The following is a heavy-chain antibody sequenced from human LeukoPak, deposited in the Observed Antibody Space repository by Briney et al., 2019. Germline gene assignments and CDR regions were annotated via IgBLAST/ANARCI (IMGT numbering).Heavy chain of an antibody. D-gene: IGHD1-26*01. Sequence: GGSLRLSCAASGCILRNYAMNWVRQAPGKGPEGVSSITGSGGGTSYADSVQGRFTISRDNAKNSVSLQMNSLRVEDTALYYCTREDRVGGSLDAWGQGTLVTVSS. V-gene: IGHV3-23*01. J-gene: IGHJ5*02. CDR2: ITGSGGGT. CDR1: GCILRNYA. CDR3: TREDRVGGSLDA.